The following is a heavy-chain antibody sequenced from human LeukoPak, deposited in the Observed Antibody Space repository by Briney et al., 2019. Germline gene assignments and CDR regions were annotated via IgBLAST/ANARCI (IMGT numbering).Heavy chain of an antibody. D-gene: IGHD6-13*01. CDR1: GGSISSYY. Sequence: SETLSLTCIVSGGSISSYYWSWIRQPPGKGLEWIGYIYYSGSTNYNPSLKSRVTISVDTSKNQFSLKLSSVTAADTAVYYCARTIAAAGTVFDYWGQGTLVTVSS. CDR2: IYYSGST. CDR3: ARTIAAAGTVFDY. V-gene: IGHV4-59*01. J-gene: IGHJ4*02.